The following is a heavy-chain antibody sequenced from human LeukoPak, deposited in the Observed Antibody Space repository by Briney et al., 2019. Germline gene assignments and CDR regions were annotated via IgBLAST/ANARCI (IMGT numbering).Heavy chain of an antibody. CDR3: AKDRCWGSCGQFDY. CDR2: ISGSGGST. CDR1: GFTFSSYA. D-gene: IGHD3-16*01. Sequence: PGGSLRLSCAASGFTFSSYALNWVRQAPGKGLEWVSSISGSGGSTYYTDSVKGRFTISRDNAKNTLFLQMNSLRAEDTAVYYCAKDRCWGSCGQFDYWAQGTLVTVPS. J-gene: IGHJ4*02. V-gene: IGHV3-23*01.